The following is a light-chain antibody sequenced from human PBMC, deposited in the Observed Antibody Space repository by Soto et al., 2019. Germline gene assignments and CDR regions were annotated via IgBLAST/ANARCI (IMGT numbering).Light chain of an antibody. Sequence: EVVMTQSPATLSVSPGERATLSCRASQSVTNNLVWFQQKPGQAPRPLIYVASIRATGIPARFSGSGSGTEFTLTISSLQSEDFAVYYCQQYNNWPWTFDQGTKVEIK. CDR3: QQYNNWPWT. CDR2: VAS. J-gene: IGKJ1*01. CDR1: QSVTNN. V-gene: IGKV3-15*01.